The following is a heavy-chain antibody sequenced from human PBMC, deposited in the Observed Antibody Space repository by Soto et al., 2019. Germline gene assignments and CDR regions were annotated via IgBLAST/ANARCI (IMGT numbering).Heavy chain of an antibody. Sequence: ASVKVSCKASGYTFTSYYMHWVRQAPGQGLEWMGIINPSGGSTSYAQKFQGRVTMTRDASTSTVYMELSSLRSEDTAVYYCARAPPSIVVVAAGGFDPWGQGTLVTVSS. CDR3: ARAPPSIVVVAAGGFDP. CDR1: GYTFTSYY. D-gene: IGHD2-15*01. CDR2: INPSGGST. J-gene: IGHJ5*02. V-gene: IGHV1-46*01.